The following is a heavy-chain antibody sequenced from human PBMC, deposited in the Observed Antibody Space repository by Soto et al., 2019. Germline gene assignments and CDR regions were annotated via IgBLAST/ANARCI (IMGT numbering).Heavy chain of an antibody. V-gene: IGHV1-69*08. Sequence: QVQLVQSGAEVKKPGSSVKVSCKASGGTFSNYTITWVRQAPGQGLEWMGRIIPILDIANYAKTFQGRVTITADKSTSTAYMELSSLRSEDTAVYYCARDVGLGPVTVSTHVDYWGQGTLVIVSS. D-gene: IGHD4-17*01. J-gene: IGHJ4*02. CDR2: IIPILDIA. CDR3: ARDVGLGPVTVSTHVDY. CDR1: GGTFSNYT.